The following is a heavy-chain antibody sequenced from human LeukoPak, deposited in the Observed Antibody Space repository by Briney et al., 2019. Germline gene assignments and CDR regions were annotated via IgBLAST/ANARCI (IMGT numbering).Heavy chain of an antibody. V-gene: IGHV4-39*07. D-gene: IGHD1-26*01. Sequence: SETLSLTCTVSGGSISSSSYYWGWIRQPPGKGLEWIGSIYYSGSTNYNPSLKSRVTISVDTSKNQFSLKLSSVTAADTAVYYCARETPGSVYPDATFDYWGQGTLVTVSS. CDR3: ARETPGSVYPDATFDY. J-gene: IGHJ4*02. CDR1: GGSISSSSYY. CDR2: IYYSGST.